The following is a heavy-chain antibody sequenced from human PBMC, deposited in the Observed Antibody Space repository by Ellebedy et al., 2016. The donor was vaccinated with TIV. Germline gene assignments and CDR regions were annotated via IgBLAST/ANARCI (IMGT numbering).Heavy chain of an antibody. Sequence: GGSLRLXCATSGFSFKNYGMHWVRQAPGKGLEWVAVIWYDGTNKYYGDSVKGRFTISRDNSRNILYLRMNSLRADDTAVYYCAYCTTASCYRRLDHWGQGTLVTVSS. J-gene: IGHJ4*02. CDR3: AYCTTASCYRRLDH. CDR1: GFSFKNYG. CDR2: IWYDGTNK. D-gene: IGHD2-2*01. V-gene: IGHV3-33*01.